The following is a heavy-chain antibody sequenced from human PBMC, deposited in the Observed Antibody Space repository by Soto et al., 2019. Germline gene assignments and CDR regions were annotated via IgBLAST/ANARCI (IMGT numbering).Heavy chain of an antibody. V-gene: IGHV4-59*01. CDR1: GCSISSYY. CDR3: ASIAAAGDVTFDY. J-gene: IGHJ4*02. Sequence: SETLSLTCTVSGCSISSYYWSWIRQPPGKGLEWIGYIYYSGSTNYNPSLKSRVTISVDTSKNQFSLKLSSVTAADTAVYYCASIAAAGDVTFDYWGQGTLVTVSS. CDR2: IYYSGST. D-gene: IGHD6-13*01.